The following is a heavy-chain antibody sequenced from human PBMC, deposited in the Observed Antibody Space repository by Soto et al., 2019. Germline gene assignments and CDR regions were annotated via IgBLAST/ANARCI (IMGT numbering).Heavy chain of an antibody. CDR3: ARDGSTSWYSYDYHGMDV. D-gene: IGHD5-18*01. J-gene: IGHJ6*02. CDR1: GFTFRNYW. V-gene: IGHV3-7*05. Sequence: DVQLVESGGGLVQPGGSLRLSCGASGFTFRNYWLSWVRQVPGKRLEWVANINQDGSEKNYVDSVKGRFTISRDNAKNSMHLQMSSLRAEDTALYYCARDGSTSWYSYDYHGMDVWGQGTTVTVSS. CDR2: INQDGSEK.